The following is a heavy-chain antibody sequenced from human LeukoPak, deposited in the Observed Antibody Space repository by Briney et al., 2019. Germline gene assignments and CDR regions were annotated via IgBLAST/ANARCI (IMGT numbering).Heavy chain of an antibody. CDR3: ARGRGYYYGSGTWLDI. CDR1: XXSXSGXX. D-gene: IGHD3-10*01. CDR2: INHSGST. J-gene: IGHJ3*02. Sequence: SETLSLTCAVYXXSXSGXXXXWXRXPXXXXXXXXXXINHSGSTNYNPSLKSRVTISVDTSKNQFSLKLSSVTAADTAVYYCARGRGYYYGSGTWLDIWGQGTMVTVSS. V-gene: IGHV4-34*01.